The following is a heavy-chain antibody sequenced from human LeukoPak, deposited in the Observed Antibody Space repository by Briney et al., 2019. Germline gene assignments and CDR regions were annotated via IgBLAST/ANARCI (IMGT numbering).Heavy chain of an antibody. Sequence: ASEKVSCKASAYTFTIYGISWVRQAPGQGLEWMGWISAYNGNTNYAQNLQGRVTMTTDTSSSTAYMELRSLRSDDTAVYYCARDGAERPHYMDVWGKGTTVTVSS. CDR3: ARDGAERPHYMDV. D-gene: IGHD1-1*01. J-gene: IGHJ6*03. CDR1: AYTFTIYG. CDR2: ISAYNGNT. V-gene: IGHV1-18*01.